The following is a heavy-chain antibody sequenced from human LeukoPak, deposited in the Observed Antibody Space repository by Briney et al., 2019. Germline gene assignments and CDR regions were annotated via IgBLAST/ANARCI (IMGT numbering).Heavy chain of an antibody. CDR2: MNPNSGNT. CDR1: GYTFTSYD. Sequence: VTVSCTASGYTFTSYDINWVRQATGQGLEWMGWMNPNSGNTGYAQKFQGRVTMTRNTSISTAYMELSSLRSEDTAVYDCAFEGYCSGGSCPDQGYWGQGTLVTVSS. D-gene: IGHD2-15*01. J-gene: IGHJ4*02. V-gene: IGHV1-8*01. CDR3: AFEGYCSGGSCPDQGY.